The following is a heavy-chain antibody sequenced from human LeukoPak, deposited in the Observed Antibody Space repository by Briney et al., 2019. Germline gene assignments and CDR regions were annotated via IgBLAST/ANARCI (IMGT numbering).Heavy chain of an antibody. J-gene: IGHJ3*02. CDR2: ISYDGSNK. D-gene: IGHD3-22*01. Sequence: GRSLRLSCAASGFTFSSYAMHWVRQAPGKGLEWVAVISYDGSNKYYADSVKGRFTISRDNSKNTLYLQMNSLRAEDTAVYYCAKDRRPTYYSDSSGYYFRDAFNIWGQGTMVTVSS. V-gene: IGHV3-30*04. CDR3: AKDRRPTYYSDSSGYYFRDAFNI. CDR1: GFTFSSYA.